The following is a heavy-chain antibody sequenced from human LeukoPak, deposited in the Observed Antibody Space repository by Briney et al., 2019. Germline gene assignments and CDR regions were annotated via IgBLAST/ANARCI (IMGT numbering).Heavy chain of an antibody. CDR3: ARREGSNYYGYFDY. D-gene: IGHD3-22*01. J-gene: IGHJ4*02. CDR2: IYYSGST. CDR1: GGSISSGDYY. Sequence: SQTLSLTCTVSGGSISSGDYYWTWIRQPPGKGLEWIGYIYYSGSTYYNPSLKSRVTISVDTSKNQFSLKLSSVTAADTAVYYCARREGSNYYGYFDYWGQGTLVTVSS. V-gene: IGHV4-30-4*01.